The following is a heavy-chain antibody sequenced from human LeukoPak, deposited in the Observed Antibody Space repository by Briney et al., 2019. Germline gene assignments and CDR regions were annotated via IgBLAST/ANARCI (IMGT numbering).Heavy chain of an antibody. D-gene: IGHD5-12*01. J-gene: IGHJ4*02. CDR1: GFTFSSYS. CDR2: ISSSGSTI. V-gene: IGHV3-48*04. CDR3: ARGRGYSGYELFDY. Sequence: GGSLRLSCAASGFTFSSYSMNWIRQAPGKGLEWVSYISSSGSTIYYADSVKGRFTISRDNAKNSLYLQMNSLRAEDTAVYYCARGRGYSGYELFDYWGQGTLVTVSS.